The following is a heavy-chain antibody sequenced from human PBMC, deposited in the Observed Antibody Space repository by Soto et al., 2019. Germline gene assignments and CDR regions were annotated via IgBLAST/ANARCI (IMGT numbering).Heavy chain of an antibody. CDR1: GYTFTSYA. D-gene: IGHD2-15*01. V-gene: IGHV1-3*01. J-gene: IGHJ4*02. CDR2: INAGNGNT. CDR3: ARDLGGWPDY. Sequence: GASVTVSCTASGYTFTSYARHWVRQAPGQRLEWMGWINAGNGNTKYSQKFQGRVTITRDTSASTAYMELSSLRSEDTAVYYCARDLGGWPDYWGQGTLVTVSS.